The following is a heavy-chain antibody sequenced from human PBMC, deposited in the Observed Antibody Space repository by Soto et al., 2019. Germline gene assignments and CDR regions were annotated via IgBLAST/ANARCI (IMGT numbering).Heavy chain of an antibody. V-gene: IGHV4-30-2*01. J-gene: IGHJ4*02. D-gene: IGHD1-26*01. CDR3: ARAPQIWDSPRYFDN. Sequence: SETLSLTCAGSGGSINRGGYSWNWIRQPPGKGLEWIGYIYHSGRTYYNPSLRSRVTLSLDKSTNRFSLTLNSVTAADTAIYYCARAPQIWDSPRYFDNWGPGTLVTVSS. CDR2: IYHSGRT. CDR1: GGSINRGGYS.